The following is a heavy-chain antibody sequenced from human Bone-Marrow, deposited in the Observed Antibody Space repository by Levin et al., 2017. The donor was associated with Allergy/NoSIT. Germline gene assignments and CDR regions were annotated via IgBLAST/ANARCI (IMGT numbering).Heavy chain of an antibody. J-gene: IGHJ3*02. V-gene: IGHV3-23*01. D-gene: IGHD4-17*01. CDR2: VLASGDRT. CDR1: FFPFLPSS. Sequence: LSFPSSFFPFLPSSLSWVRLTPGGGLEWVSGVLASGDRTYYADSVKGRFTISPDPSMSTLSLQMDSLRADDTAVYYCAKDPNGDFWPGAFDNWGQGTVVTVSS. CDR3: AKDPNGDFWPGAFDN.